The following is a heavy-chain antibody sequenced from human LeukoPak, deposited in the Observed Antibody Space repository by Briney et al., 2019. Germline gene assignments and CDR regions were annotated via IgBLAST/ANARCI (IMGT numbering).Heavy chain of an antibody. CDR3: ARDGATGVLDH. D-gene: IGHD4/OR15-4a*01. J-gene: IGHJ4*02. Sequence: SQTLSLTCSVSGASMRGAGYSWFWIRQFPGKGLEWIGYIYYSGSTAYNPSLKSRVAISLDTSENQFSLNLASVTAADTAVYFCARDGATGVLDHWGLGTLVTVSS. V-gene: IGHV4-31*03. CDR1: GASMRGAGYS. CDR2: IYYSGST.